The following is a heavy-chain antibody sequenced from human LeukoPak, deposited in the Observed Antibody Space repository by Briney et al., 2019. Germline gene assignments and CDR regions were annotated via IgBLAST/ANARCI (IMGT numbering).Heavy chain of an antibody. CDR1: GYTFTNYY. J-gene: IGHJ1*01. Sequence: ASVKVSCKASGYTFTNYYMHWVRQAPGQGLEWMGIINPSGGSTNYAQKFQGRVTMARDTSTSTVYMELSSLRSEDTAVYYCARDESISILWWWGQGTLVTVSS. CDR3: ARDESISILWW. D-gene: IGHD2-21*01. CDR2: INPSGGST. V-gene: IGHV1-46*01.